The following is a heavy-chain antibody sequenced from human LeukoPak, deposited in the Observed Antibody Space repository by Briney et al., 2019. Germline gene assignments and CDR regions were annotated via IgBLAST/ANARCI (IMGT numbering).Heavy chain of an antibody. J-gene: IGHJ6*02. CDR3: AKKTVRGYSGYDLHYYYGMDV. D-gene: IGHD5-12*01. V-gene: IGHV3-23*01. CDR2: TSGSGGST. Sequence: PGGSLRLSCAASGFTFSSYAMSRVRQAPGKGLEWVSATSGSGGSTYYADFVKGRFTISRDNSKNTLYLQMNSLRAEDTAVYYCAKKTVRGYSGYDLHYYYGMDVWGQGTTVTVSS. CDR1: GFTFSSYA.